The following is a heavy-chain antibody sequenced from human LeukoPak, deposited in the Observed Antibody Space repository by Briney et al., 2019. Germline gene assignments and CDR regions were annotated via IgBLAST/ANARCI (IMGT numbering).Heavy chain of an antibody. D-gene: IGHD2-2*01. J-gene: IGHJ6*02. CDR1: GYTFTSYA. CDR3: ARYCSSTSCYAYGMDV. CDR2: INAGNGNT. V-gene: IGHV1-3*01. Sequence: ASVKVSCKASGYTFTSYAMHWVRQAPGQRLEWMGWINAGNGNTKYSQKFQGRVTITRDTSASTAYMELSSLRSEDTAVYYCARYCSSTSCYAYGMDVWGQGTTVTVSS.